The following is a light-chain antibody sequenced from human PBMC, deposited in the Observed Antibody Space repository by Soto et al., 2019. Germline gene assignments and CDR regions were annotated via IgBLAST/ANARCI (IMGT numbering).Light chain of an antibody. CDR2: DAS. CDR3: QHYNSYSYS. Sequence: DIQMTQSPPTLSASVGDRVTITCRASQSISSWLAWYQQKPGKAPKLLIYDASSLESGVPSRFSGSGSGTEFTLTISSLQPDDFASYYCQHYNSYSYSFGQGTKLEIK. V-gene: IGKV1-5*01. J-gene: IGKJ2*03. CDR1: QSISSW.